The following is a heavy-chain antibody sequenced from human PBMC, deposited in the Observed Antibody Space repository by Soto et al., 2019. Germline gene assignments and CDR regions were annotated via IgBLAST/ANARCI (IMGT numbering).Heavy chain of an antibody. D-gene: IGHD3-9*01. CDR3: ARPSTYTETGYYKALGYYMDV. J-gene: IGHJ6*03. Sequence: PSETLSLTCTVSGGSISSYYWSWIRQPPGKGLEWIGYIYYSGSTNYNPSLKSRVTISVDTSKNQFSLKLSSVTAADTAVYYCARPSTYTETGYYKALGYYMDVWGKGTTVTVSS. V-gene: IGHV4-59*08. CDR2: IYYSGST. CDR1: GGSISSYY.